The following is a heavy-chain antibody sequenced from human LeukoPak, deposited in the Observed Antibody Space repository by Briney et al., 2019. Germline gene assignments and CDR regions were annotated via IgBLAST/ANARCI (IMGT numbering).Heavy chain of an antibody. D-gene: IGHD6-13*01. CDR2: MNPNSGNT. CDR1: GYTFTSYD. J-gene: IGHJ6*03. CDR3: ARGTAGQYYYYYYYMDV. Sequence: ASVKVSCKASGYTFTSYDINWVRQATGQGLEWMGWMNPNSGNTGYAQKFQGRVTITRNTSISTAYMELSGLRSEDTAVYYCARGTAGQYYYYYYYMDVWGKGTTVTASS. V-gene: IGHV1-8*03.